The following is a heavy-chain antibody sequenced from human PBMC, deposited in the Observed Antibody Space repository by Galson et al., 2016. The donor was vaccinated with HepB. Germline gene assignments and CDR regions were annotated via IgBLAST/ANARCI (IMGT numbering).Heavy chain of an antibody. CDR2: ISYDGSHS. CDR1: GFTFINYV. CDR3: ARDDYSSLFYYYGMDV. Sequence: SLRLSCAASGFTFINYVMHWVRQAPGKGLEWVAVISYDGSHSEYAGSVKGRFTISRDNAKNSVYLQMNSLRDEDTAVYYCARDDYSSLFYYYGMDVWGQGTTVTVSS. V-gene: IGHV3-30*03. D-gene: IGHD4-11*01. J-gene: IGHJ6*02.